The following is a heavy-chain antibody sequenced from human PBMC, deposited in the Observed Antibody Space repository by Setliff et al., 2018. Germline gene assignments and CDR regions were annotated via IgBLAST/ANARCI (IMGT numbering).Heavy chain of an antibody. CDR2: IIPLFETT. Sequence: ASAKVSCKASGGTFSSYAISWVRQAPGQGLEWMGRIIPLFETTNYVEKFQGRVTITADKSTSTAYMELSRLTSEDTAVYYCALEYSNSSPTVYYYMDVWGKGTTVTVSS. J-gene: IGHJ6*03. CDR3: ALEYSNSSPTVYYYMDV. D-gene: IGHD6-6*01. CDR1: GGTFSSYA. V-gene: IGHV1-69*06.